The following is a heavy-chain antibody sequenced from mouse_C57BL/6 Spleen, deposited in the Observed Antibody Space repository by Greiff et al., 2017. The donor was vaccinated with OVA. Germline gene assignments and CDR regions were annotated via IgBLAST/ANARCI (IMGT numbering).Heavy chain of an antibody. J-gene: IGHJ4*01. D-gene: IGHD2-3*01. CDR2: IDPSDSYT. V-gene: IGHV1-69*01. CDR1: GYTFTSYW. Sequence: QVQLQQPGAELVMPGASVKLSCKASGYTFTSYWMHWVKQRPGRGLEWIGEIDPSDSYTNYNQKFKGKSTLTVDKSSSTAYMQLSSLTSEDSAVYYCAIGYYEGYAMDYWGQGTSVTVSS. CDR3: AIGYYEGYAMDY.